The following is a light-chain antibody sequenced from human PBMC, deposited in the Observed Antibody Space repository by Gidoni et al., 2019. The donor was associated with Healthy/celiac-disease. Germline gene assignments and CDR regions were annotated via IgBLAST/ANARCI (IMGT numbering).Light chain of an antibody. CDR3: QQYGSSPWT. J-gene: IGKJ1*01. CDR1: QSVSSSY. V-gene: IGKV3-20*01. Sequence: VLSQPPGTLSLSPGERATLPCRASQSVSSSYLAWYQQKPGQAPRLLIYGASSRATGIPDRFSGSGSGTDFTLTISRLEPEDFAVYYCQQYGSSPWTFGQGTKVEIK. CDR2: GAS.